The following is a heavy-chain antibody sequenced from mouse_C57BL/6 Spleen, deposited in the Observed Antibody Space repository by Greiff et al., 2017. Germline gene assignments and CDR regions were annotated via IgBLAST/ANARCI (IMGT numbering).Heavy chain of an antibody. CDR1: GYTFTDYY. CDR2: INPYNGGT. D-gene: IGHD2-12*01. Sequence: VQLKQSGPVLVKPGASVKMSCKASGYTFTDYYMNWVKQSHGKSLEWIGVINPYNGGTSYNQKFKGKATLTVDKSSSTAYMELNSLTSEDSAVYYCARHRYSGYYAMDYWGQGTSVTVSS. CDR3: ARHRYSGYYAMDY. V-gene: IGHV1-19*01. J-gene: IGHJ4*01.